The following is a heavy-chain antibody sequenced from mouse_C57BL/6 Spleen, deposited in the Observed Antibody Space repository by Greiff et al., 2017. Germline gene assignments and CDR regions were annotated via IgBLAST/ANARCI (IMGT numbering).Heavy chain of an antibody. J-gene: IGHJ4*01. V-gene: IGHV1-18*01. D-gene: IGHD1-3*01. CDR2: INPNNGGT. CDR3: ARDREWSMDY. Sequence: EVKLMESGPELVKPGASVKIPCKASGYTFTDYNMDWVKQSHGKSLEWIGDINPNNGGTIYNQKFKGKATLTVDKSSSTAYMELRSLTSEDTAVYYCARDREWSMDYWGQGTSVTVSS. CDR1: GYTFTDYN.